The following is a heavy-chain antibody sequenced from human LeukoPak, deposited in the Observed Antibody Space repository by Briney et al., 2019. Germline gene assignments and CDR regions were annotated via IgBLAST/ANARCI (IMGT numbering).Heavy chain of an antibody. V-gene: IGHV3-23*01. CDR1: GFTFSSYA. CDR2: ISGSASSR. CDR3: AKEYDSSGYFDY. J-gene: IGHJ4*02. D-gene: IGHD3-22*01. Sequence: PGGSLRLSCAAPGFTFSSYAMSWVRQAPGKGLEWVSAISGSASSRYYAASVKGRFTISRDNSKNTLSLQMNSLRAEDTAVYYCAKEYDSSGYFDYWGQGALVTVCS.